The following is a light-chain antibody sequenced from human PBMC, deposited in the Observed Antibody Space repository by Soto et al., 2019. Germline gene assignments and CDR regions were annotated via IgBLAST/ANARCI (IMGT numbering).Light chain of an antibody. CDR1: SSDVGGYNY. J-gene: IGLJ2*01. V-gene: IGLV2-8*01. CDR2: EVS. CDR3: SPFAGNNNLV. Sequence: QSALTQPPSASGSPGQSATISCTGTSSDVGGYNYVSWYQQHPGKAPKLMISEVSKRPSGVPDRFSGSKSGNTASLTVSGLQAEDEADYYCSPFAGNNNLVFGGGTKVTVL.